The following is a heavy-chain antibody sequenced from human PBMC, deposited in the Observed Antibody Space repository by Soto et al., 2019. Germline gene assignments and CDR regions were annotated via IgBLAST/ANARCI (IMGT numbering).Heavy chain of an antibody. J-gene: IGHJ4*02. V-gene: IGHV5-10-1*01. Sequence: EVQLVQSGAEVKKPGESLRISCNGSGYSFTSYWISWVRQMPGKGLEWMGRIDPSDSYTNYSPSFQAHVTISADKSIXXAYLQWSSLKASDTAMYYCARLQPATGDNDLTFAYWGQGTLVTVSS. D-gene: IGHD1-1*01. CDR1: GYSFTSYW. CDR3: ARLQPATGDNDLTFAY. CDR2: IDPSDSYT.